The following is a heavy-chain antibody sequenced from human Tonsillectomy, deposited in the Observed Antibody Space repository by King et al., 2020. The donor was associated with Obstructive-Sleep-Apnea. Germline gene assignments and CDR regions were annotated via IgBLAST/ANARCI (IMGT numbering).Heavy chain of an antibody. CDR2: IYPGDSDN. V-gene: IGHV5-51*01. CDR1: EYSFTSYW. D-gene: IGHD1/OR15-1a*01. CDR3: ARSLPPEHDAFDI. Sequence: VQLVESGAEVRKPGESLEISCKGSEYSFTSYWIGWVRQMPGKGLEWMWIIYPGDSDNRYSPSFQGQVTISADKSISTAYLQWSGLKASDTAIYYCARSLPPEHDAFDIWGQGTMVTVSS. J-gene: IGHJ3*02.